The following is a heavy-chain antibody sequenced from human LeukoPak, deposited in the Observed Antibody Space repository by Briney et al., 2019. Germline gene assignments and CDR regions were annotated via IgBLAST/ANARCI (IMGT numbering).Heavy chain of an antibody. CDR3: ATHYYDSSGYHSPDY. CDR1: GFTFSSYA. CDR2: VPYDGSNK. D-gene: IGHD3-22*01. J-gene: IGHJ4*02. Sequence: GGSLRLSCAASGFTFSSYAMHWVRQAPGKGLEWVALVPYDGSNKYYVDSVKGRFTISRDNSKNTLYLQMNSLRAEDTALYYCATHYYDSSGYHSPDYWGQGTLVTVSS. V-gene: IGHV3-30-3*01.